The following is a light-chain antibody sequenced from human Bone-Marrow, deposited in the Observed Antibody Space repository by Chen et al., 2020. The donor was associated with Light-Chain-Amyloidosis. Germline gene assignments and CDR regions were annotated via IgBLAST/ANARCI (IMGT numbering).Light chain of an antibody. J-gene: IGKJ1*01. Sequence: DVVLTQSSLSLPVTLGQPASISCRSSQSLVYSEGNSYLNWFQQRPGQSPRRLIYQASTRDSGVPDRFSASGSGTDFTLMISRVEADDVGVYYCMQGTHWPWTFGQGTKVEI. V-gene: IGKV2-30*01. CDR1: QSLVYSEGNSY. CDR2: QAS. CDR3: MQGTHWPWT.